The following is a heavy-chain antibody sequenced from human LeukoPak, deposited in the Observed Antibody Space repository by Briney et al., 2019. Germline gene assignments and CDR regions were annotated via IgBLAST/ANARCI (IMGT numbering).Heavy chain of an antibody. D-gene: IGHD4-23*01. Sequence: GGSLRLSCAASGFTFSSYWMSWVRQAPGKGLEWVANIKQDGSEKYYVDSVKGRFTISRDNAKNSLYLQMYSLRAEDTAVYYCARVGSYGGITFDYWGQGTLVTVSS. V-gene: IGHV3-7*01. CDR2: IKQDGSEK. CDR3: ARVGSYGGITFDY. J-gene: IGHJ4*02. CDR1: GFTFSSYW.